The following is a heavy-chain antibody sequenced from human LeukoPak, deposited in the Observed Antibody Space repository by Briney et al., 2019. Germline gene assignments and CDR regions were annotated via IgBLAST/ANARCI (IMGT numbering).Heavy chain of an antibody. CDR2: TYYRSKWYN. CDR1: GDSVSSNSAA. J-gene: IGHJ6*02. D-gene: IGHD5-18*01. V-gene: IGHV6-1*01. CDR3: ARDDRGYSYGYAVHDYYYGMDV. Sequence: SQTLSLTCAISGDSVSSNSAAWNWIRQSPSRGLEWLGRTYYRSKWYNDYAVSVKSRITINPDTSKNQFSLQLNPVTPEDTAVYYCARDDRGYSYGYAVHDYYYGMDVWGQGTTVTVSS.